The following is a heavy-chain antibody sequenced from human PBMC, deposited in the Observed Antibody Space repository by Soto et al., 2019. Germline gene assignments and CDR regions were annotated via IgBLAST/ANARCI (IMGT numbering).Heavy chain of an antibody. CDR1: GFTVGSNY. D-gene: IGHD6-19*01. CDR2: IYSGGST. V-gene: IGHV3-66*01. CDR3: ARSWAVAGSYDY. Sequence: EVQLVESGGGLVQPGGSLRLSCAASGFTVGSNYMNWVRQAPGKGLEWVSVIYSGGSTYYADSVKGRFTISRDNSKNTLYLQMNSLRAEDTAEYYCARSWAVAGSYDYWGQGTLVTVSS. J-gene: IGHJ4*02.